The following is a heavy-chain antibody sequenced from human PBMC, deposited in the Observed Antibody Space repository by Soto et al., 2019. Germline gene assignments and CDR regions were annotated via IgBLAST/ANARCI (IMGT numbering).Heavy chain of an antibody. CDR3: SRGILV. V-gene: IGHV4-31*03. D-gene: IGHD5-18*01. CDR2: ISYGGST. Sequence: QVQLQESGPGLVKPSQTLSLTCTVSGGSINSGGYCWSWIRQHPGKGLDWIGCISYGGSTSYNPSMTSRVTTSVDTSKNQFSLQLTSVTAADKAVYYCSRGILVWGQGALITVSS. CDR1: GGSINSGGYC. J-gene: IGHJ4*02.